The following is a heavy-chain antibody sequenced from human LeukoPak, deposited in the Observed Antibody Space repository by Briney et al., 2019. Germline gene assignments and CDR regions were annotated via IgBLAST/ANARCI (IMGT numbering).Heavy chain of an antibody. CDR1: GFSVSSNY. V-gene: IGHV3-53*01. CDR3: ARDFPGIGVTGTRPLDY. Sequence: GGSLRLSCAASGFSVSSNYISWVRQAPGKGLECVAIIYSGGSTYYADSVKGRFTISRDNSKNTLYLQMNSLRAEDTAVYYCARDFPGIGVTGTRPLDYWGQGTLVTVSS. CDR2: IYSGGST. J-gene: IGHJ4*02. D-gene: IGHD6-19*01.